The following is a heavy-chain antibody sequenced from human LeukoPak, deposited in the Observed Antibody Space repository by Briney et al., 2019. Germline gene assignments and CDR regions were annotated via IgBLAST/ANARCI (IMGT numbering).Heavy chain of an antibody. CDR1: GFTFSSYW. J-gene: IGHJ4*02. CDR2: IKQDGSEK. D-gene: IGHD1-1*01. V-gene: IGHV3-7*01. Sequence: SGGSLRLSCAASGFTFSSYWTSWVRQAPGKGLEWVANIKQDGSEKYYVDSVKGRFTIPRDNAKNSLYLQMNSLRAEDTAVYYCARDLWKVFDYWGQGTLVTVSS. CDR3: ARDLWKVFDY.